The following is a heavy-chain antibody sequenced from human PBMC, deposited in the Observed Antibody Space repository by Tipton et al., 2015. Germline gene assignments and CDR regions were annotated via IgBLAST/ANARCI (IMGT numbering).Heavy chain of an antibody. J-gene: IGHJ4*02. CDR2: IKPDGGES. CDR3: ARSGGYGWDS. D-gene: IGHD5-12*01. Sequence: SLRLSCAASGFTFNNYWMTWVRQAPGKGLEWVANIKPDGGESYYLDSLKGRFTFSRDNAKNSLSLQMNSLRAEDTGVYYCARSGGYGWDSWGQGTLVIVSS. V-gene: IGHV3-7*01. CDR1: GFTFNNYW.